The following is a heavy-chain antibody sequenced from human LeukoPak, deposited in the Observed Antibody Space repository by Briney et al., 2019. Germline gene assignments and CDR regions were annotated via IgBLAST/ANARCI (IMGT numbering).Heavy chain of an antibody. D-gene: IGHD3-10*01. CDR2: ISPSGNSK. CDR3: ARDFLGESGAGGY. J-gene: IGHJ4*02. Sequence: GGSLRLSCAASGFSFDSYTMNWVRQAPGKGLEWVSSISPSGNSKYHADSVKGRFTISRDNAENSLYMQMNSLRAEDTGVYYCARDFLGESGAGGYWGQGTLVTVSS. CDR1: GFSFDSYT. V-gene: IGHV3-21*01.